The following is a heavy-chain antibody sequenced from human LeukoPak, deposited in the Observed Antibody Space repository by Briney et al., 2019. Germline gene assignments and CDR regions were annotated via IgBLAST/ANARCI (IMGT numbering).Heavy chain of an antibody. D-gene: IGHD5/OR15-5a*01. CDR2: ISYSGNT. V-gene: IGHV4-30-4*01. Sequence: SETLSLTCTVSGGSISNTDSYWNWIRQPPGKGLEWIGFISYSGNTYSTPSLESRLTISIDTAKNQFSLSLSSVTAADTAVYFCAREKVSSYYYNGMDVWGQGTTVTVSS. J-gene: IGHJ6*02. CDR3: AREKVSSYYYNGMDV. CDR1: GGSISNTDSY.